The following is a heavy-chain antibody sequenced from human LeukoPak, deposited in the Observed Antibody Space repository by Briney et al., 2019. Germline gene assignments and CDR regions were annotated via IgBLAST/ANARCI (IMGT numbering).Heavy chain of an antibody. D-gene: IGHD6-13*01. J-gene: IGHJ4*02. CDR1: GGSFSGYY. V-gene: IGHV4-34*01. CDR2: INHSGST. Sequence: PSETLSLTCAVYGGSFSGYYWSWIRQPPGKGLEWIGEINHSGSTNYNPSLKSRVTISVDTSKNQFSLKLSSVTAADTAVYYCARVVDVAAAGTGGVGYWGQGTLVTVSS. CDR3: ARVVDVAAAGTGGVGY.